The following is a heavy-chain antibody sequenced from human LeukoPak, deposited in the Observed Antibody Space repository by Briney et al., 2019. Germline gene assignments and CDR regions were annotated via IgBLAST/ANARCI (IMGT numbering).Heavy chain of an antibody. Sequence: SQTLSLTCTVSGGSISSGSYYWNWIRQPAGKGLEWIGRIYTSGSTNYNPSLKSRVTISVDTSKNQFSLKLSSVTAADTAVYYCARHVSYGHLRGFDSWGQGTLVTVSS. J-gene: IGHJ4*02. CDR1: GGSISSGSYY. CDR3: ARHVSYGHLRGFDS. D-gene: IGHD4-17*01. V-gene: IGHV4-61*02. CDR2: IYTSGST.